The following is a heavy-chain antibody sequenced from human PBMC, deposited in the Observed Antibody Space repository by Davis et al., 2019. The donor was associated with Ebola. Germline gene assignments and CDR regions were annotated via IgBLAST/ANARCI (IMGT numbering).Heavy chain of an antibody. D-gene: IGHD3-16*01. CDR2: INHSGST. V-gene: IGHV4-34*01. CDR3: ARAIGGRGGWFDP. J-gene: IGHJ5*02. CDR1: GGSFSGYY. Sequence: MPSETLSLTCAVYGGSFSGYYWSWIRQPPGKGLEWIGEINHSGSTNYNPPLKSRVTISVDTSKNQFSLKLSSVTAADTAVYYCARAIGGRGGWFDPWGQGTLVTVSS.